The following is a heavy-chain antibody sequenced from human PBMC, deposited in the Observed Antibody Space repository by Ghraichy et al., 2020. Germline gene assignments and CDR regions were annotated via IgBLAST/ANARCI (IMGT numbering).Heavy chain of an antibody. J-gene: IGHJ2*01. V-gene: IGHV3-30*04. CDR3: ARDQGDGYPWYVDL. CDR1: RFSFSNYA. CDR2: ISSDGRYM. D-gene: IGHD5-24*01. Sequence: GGSLRLSCVASRFSFSNYAMHWVRQAPGKGLEWVAAISSDGRYMYAADSAKGRFTISRDNSKNTLYLQMDSLRTEDTAVYYCARDQGDGYPWYVDLWGRGTLVGVSS.